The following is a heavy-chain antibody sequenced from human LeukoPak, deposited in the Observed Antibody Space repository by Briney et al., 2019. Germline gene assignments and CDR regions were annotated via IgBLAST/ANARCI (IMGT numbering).Heavy chain of an antibody. CDR3: AKQLDSGNYYPTGDDY. J-gene: IGHJ4*02. D-gene: IGHD3-10*01. CDR1: GFTLNSYA. V-gene: IGHV3-23*01. Sequence: GGSLRLSCAASGFTLNSYATSWVRQAPPQGLDCVSASSGRLADTSYADSEHGRLTIFNDTSDNTLYLQINGLRHENTAVNYCAKQLDSGNYYPTGDDYWGQGTLVTVSS. CDR2: SSGRLADT.